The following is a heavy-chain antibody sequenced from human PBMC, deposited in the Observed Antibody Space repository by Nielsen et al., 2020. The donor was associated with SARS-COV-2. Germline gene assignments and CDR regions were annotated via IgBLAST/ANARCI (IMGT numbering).Heavy chain of an antibody. J-gene: IGHJ4*02. CDR1: GYTLTELS. CDR3: ARDGDGYNPDY. Sequence: ASVKVSCKVSGYTLTELSMHWVRQAPGQGLEWMGIINPSGGSTSYAQKFQGRVTMTRDTSTSTVYMELSSLRSEDTAVYYCARDGDGYNPDYWGQGTLVTVSS. V-gene: IGHV1-46*01. CDR2: INPSGGST. D-gene: IGHD5-24*01.